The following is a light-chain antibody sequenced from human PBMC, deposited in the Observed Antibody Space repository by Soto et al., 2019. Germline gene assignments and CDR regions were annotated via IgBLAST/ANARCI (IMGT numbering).Light chain of an antibody. CDR2: AAS. J-gene: IGKJ2*01. V-gene: IGKV1-39*01. CDR1: QSISSY. CDR3: QQYGSSPLYT. Sequence: DIQMTQSPSSLSASVGDRVTITCRASQSISSYLNWYQQKPGKAPKLLIYAASSLQSGVPSRFSGSGSGTDFTLTISRLEPEDFAVYYCQQYGSSPLYTFGQGTKVDIK.